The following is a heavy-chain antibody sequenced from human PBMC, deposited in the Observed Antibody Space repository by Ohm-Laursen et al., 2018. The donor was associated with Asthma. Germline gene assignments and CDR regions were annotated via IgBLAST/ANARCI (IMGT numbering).Heavy chain of an antibody. V-gene: IGHV3-30*03. CDR2: ISLDGSNK. CDR3: ARSGITGSPFDY. J-gene: IGHJ4*02. CDR1: GIPFSSYG. Sequence: SLRLSCAASGIPFSSYGMHWVRQAPGKGLEWVAVISLDGSNKYYSDSVKGRFTISRDNSKNTLYLQMNSLRAEDTAVYYCARSGITGSPFDYWGQGTMVTVSS. D-gene: IGHD1-20*01.